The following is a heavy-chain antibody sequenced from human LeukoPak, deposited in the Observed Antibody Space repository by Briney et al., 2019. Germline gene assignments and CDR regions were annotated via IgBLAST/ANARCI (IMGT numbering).Heavy chain of an antibody. Sequence: ASVKVSCKASGYTLTSYGLSWGRQAPGQRLEWVGWISAYNGNTHYAQKLQGRVTMTTDTYTSTAYMELRSLRSDDTAVYYCARVGVMGSSVYWGQGTLVTVSS. CDR3: ARVGVMGSSVY. CDR2: ISAYNGNT. J-gene: IGHJ4*02. CDR1: GYTLTSYG. D-gene: IGHD6-13*01. V-gene: IGHV1-18*01.